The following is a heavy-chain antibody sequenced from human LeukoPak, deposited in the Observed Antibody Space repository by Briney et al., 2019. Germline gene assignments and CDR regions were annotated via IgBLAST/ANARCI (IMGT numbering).Heavy chain of an antibody. CDR1: GFTFDDYG. CDR2: INWNGGST. J-gene: IGHJ1*01. V-gene: IGHV3-20*04. D-gene: IGHD3-10*01. Sequence: GGSLRFSCAAPGFTFDDYGMSWVRQAPGKGLKWVSGINWNGGSTGYADSVKGRFTISRDNAKNSLYLQMNGLRAEDTALYYCARDYYYGSGSYSTFQHWGQGTLVTVSS. CDR3: ARDYYYGSGSYSTFQH.